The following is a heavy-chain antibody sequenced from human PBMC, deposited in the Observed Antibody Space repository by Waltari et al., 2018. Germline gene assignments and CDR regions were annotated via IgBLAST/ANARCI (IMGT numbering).Heavy chain of an antibody. D-gene: IGHD1-20*01. Sequence: QVQLLQSGAEVKEPGASVKVSCRASGCSFTSVGISWVRLAPGQGLEWVGWVSPLNGKTNYAQNVQDRVTMTTDTSTSTAYMELRSLRFDDTAVYFCATDNLNAFHNWGQGTLVTVSS. CDR1: GCSFTSVG. CDR2: VSPLNGKT. CDR3: ATDNLNAFHN. J-gene: IGHJ4*02. V-gene: IGHV1-18*04.